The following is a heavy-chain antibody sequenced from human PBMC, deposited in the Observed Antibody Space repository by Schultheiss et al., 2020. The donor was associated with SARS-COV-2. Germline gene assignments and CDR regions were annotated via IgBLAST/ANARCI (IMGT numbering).Heavy chain of an antibody. CDR1: GYSISSGYY. Sequence: SQTLSLTCAVSGYSISSGYYWGWIRQPPGKGLEWIGSIYHSGSTNYNPSLKSRVTISVDTSKNQFSLKLSSVTAADTAVYYCARAGGQYNWNYKPYYYYGMDVWGQGTTVTVSS. CDR3: ARAGGQYNWNYKPYYYYGMDV. CDR2: IYHSGST. J-gene: IGHJ6*02. D-gene: IGHD1-7*01. V-gene: IGHV4-38-2*01.